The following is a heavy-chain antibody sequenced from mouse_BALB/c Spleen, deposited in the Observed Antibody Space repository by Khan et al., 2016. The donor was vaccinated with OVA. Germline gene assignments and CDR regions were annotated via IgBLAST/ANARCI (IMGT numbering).Heavy chain of an antibody. V-gene: IGHV9-2-1*01. J-gene: IGHJ2*01. CDR2: INTETGEP. CDR3: ARDRYDYFDY. CDR1: GYTFTDYS. Sequence: QIQLVQSGPELKKPGETVKISCKASGYTFTDYSMHWVKQAPGKGLKWMGWINTETGEPTYADDFKGRFAFSLETSASTAYLQINNLKNEDTAKYCAARDRYDYFDYWGQGTTLTVSS. D-gene: IGHD2-14*01.